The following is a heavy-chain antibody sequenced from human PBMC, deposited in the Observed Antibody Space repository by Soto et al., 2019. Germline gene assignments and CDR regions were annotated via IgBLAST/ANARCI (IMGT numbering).Heavy chain of an antibody. CDR3: AKDILSLAYYYYGMDV. Sequence: GGSLRLSCAASGFTFDDYAMRWVRQAPGKGLEWVSGISWNSGSIGYADSVKGRFTISRDNAKNSLYLQMNSLRAEGTALYYCAKDILSLAYYYYGMDVWGQGTTVTVSS. D-gene: IGHD2-15*01. J-gene: IGHJ6*02. V-gene: IGHV3-9*01. CDR2: ISWNSGSI. CDR1: GFTFDDYA.